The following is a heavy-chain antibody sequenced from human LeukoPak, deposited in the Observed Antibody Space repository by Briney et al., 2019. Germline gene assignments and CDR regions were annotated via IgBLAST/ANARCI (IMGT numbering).Heavy chain of an antibody. CDR2: IYSDGSAT. J-gene: IGHJ3*02. CDR3: ARDLAWDAFDI. Sequence: PGGSLRLSCAASGFTFSRYWMHWVRQAPGKGLVWVSHIYSDGSATNYADSVQGRFTISRDNPKNTLYLQMNSLRAEDTAVYYCARDLAWDAFDIWGQGTMVTVSS. V-gene: IGHV3-74*01. CDR1: GFTFSRYW.